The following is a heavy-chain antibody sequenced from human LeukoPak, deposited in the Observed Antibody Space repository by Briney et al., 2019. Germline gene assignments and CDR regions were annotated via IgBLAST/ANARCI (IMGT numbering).Heavy chain of an antibody. CDR3: ARVRYYYDSSGFNWFDP. Sequence: PSGTLSLTCAVSGGSISSSNWWSWVRQPPGKGLEWIGEIYHSGSTNYNPSLKSRVTISVDTSKNQFSLKLSSVTAADTAVYYCARVRYYYDSSGFNWFDPWGQGTLVTVSS. J-gene: IGHJ5*02. V-gene: IGHV4-4*02. CDR2: IYHSGST. D-gene: IGHD3-22*01. CDR1: GGSISSSNW.